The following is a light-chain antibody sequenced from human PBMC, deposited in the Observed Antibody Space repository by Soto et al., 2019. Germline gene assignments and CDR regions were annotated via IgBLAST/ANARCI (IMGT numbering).Light chain of an antibody. CDR3: QQYYSTPFT. J-gene: IGKJ2*01. V-gene: IGKV4-1*01. CDR1: QSVLYSSNNKNY. CDR2: WAS. Sequence: DIAMTQSPDSLAVSLGERATINCKSSQSVLYSSNNKNYLAWYQQKPGPPPKVLIYWASTRESGVPDRFSGSGSGTDFTLTISSLQADVEAVYYCQQYYSTPFTFGQGTKLEMK.